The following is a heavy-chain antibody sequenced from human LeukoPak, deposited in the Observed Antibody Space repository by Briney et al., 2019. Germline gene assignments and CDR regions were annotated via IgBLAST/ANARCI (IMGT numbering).Heavy chain of an antibody. Sequence: GRSLRLSCAASGFTFSSYGMHWVRQAPGKGLEWVAVIWYDGSNKYYADSVKGRFTISRDNSKNTLYLQMNNLRAEDTAVYYCARDHHTITDYYYGMDVWGKGTTVTVSS. CDR2: IWYDGSNK. V-gene: IGHV3-33*01. D-gene: IGHD1-14*01. CDR3: ARDHHTITDYYYGMDV. J-gene: IGHJ6*04. CDR1: GFTFSSYG.